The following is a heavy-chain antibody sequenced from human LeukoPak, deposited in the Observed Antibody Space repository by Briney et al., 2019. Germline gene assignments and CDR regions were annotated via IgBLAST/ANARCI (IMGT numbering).Heavy chain of an antibody. CDR3: TTGDYYGSGSYYKFVDY. Sequence: AGGSLRLSCAASGFTFSNAWMSWVRQAPGKGLEWVGRIKSKTDGGTTDYAAPVKGRFTISRDDSKNTLYLQMNSLKTEDTAVYYCTTGDYYGSGSYYKFVDYWGQGTLVTVSS. D-gene: IGHD3-10*01. J-gene: IGHJ4*02. CDR2: IKSKTDGGTT. CDR1: GFTFSNAW. V-gene: IGHV3-15*01.